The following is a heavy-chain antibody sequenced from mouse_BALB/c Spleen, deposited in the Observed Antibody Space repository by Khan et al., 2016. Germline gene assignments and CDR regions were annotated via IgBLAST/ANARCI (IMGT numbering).Heavy chain of an antibody. CDR3: ASSFYY. V-gene: IGHV1-9*01. J-gene: IGHJ2*01. CDR2: ILPGSGST. CDR1: GYTFSSYW. Sequence: QVQLQQSGAELMKPGASVKISCKATGYTFSSYWIEWVKQRPGHGLEWIGEILPGSGSTNYNEKFKGKATFTAATSSNTAYMQLSSLTSEDSDVYYCASSFYYWGQGTTLTVSS.